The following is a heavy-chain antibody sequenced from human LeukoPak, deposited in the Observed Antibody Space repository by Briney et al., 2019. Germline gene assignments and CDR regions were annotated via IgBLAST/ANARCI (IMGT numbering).Heavy chain of an antibody. CDR2: ISGSGTTT. J-gene: IGHJ4*02. Sequence: PGGSLRLSCAASGLTFRSYAMTWVRQAPGKGLEWVSSISGSGTTTYFADSVKGRFTISRDNSKGSLYLQMNSLRDEDTAIYYXAQDRGYXYPFRYFDHWGQGTLVTVSS. CDR1: GLTFRSYA. V-gene: IGHV3-23*01. CDR3: AQDRGYXYPFRYFDH. D-gene: IGHD5-18*01.